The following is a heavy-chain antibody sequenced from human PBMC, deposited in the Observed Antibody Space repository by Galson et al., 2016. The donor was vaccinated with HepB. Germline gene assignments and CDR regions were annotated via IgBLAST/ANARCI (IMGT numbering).Heavy chain of an antibody. J-gene: IGHJ2*01. CDR1: GFSLGNYW. CDR3: TREFDL. CDR2: IKKDGSEI. Sequence: SWSPSCAASGFSLGNYWLTWAGRAPGKGLDWFDNIKKDGSEINYVDSVKGRFTISRDNAKNSLFLQMNTLRVEDTAVYYCTREFDLWGRGTQVTVSS. V-gene: IGHV3-7*04.